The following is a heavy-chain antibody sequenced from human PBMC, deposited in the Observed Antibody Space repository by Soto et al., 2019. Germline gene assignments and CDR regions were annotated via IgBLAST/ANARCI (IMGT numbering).Heavy chain of an antibody. CDR3: ARKGSIGNFGLDV. CDR1: GYTCTNYD. CDR2: ISFSKGKT. J-gene: IGHJ6*02. V-gene: IGHV1-18*01. Sequence: QVQLVQSGAEVKRPGASVKVSCKASGYTCTNYDVAWVRRAPGQGLQWMGWISFSKGKTYYEQSFQGRVTMTTDTVTTTGYMEVRSLRSDATAVYYCARKGSIGNFGLDVWGQGTTVTVSS. D-gene: IGHD3-10*01.